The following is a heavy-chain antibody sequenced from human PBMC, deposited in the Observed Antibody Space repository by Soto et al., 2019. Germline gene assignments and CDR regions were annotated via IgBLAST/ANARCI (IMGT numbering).Heavy chain of an antibody. D-gene: IGHD3-22*01. V-gene: IGHV4-30-4*01. J-gene: IGHJ4*02. CDR2: IYYSGST. CDR3: ARADDILGYFDY. CDR1: GGSISSGDYY. Sequence: SETLSLTCTVSGGSISSGDYYWSWIRQPPGKGLEWIGYIYYSGSTYYNPSLKSRVTISVDTSKNQFSLKLSPVTAADTAVYYCARADDILGYFDYWGQGTLVTVS.